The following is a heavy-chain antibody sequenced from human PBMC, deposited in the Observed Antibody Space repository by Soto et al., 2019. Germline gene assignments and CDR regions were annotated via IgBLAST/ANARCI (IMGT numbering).Heavy chain of an antibody. CDR2: MQPSSGRT. J-gene: IGHJ4*02. D-gene: IGHD1-26*01. Sequence: QVQLVQSGAEVREPGASVKVSCKASGYSFTSLDINWVRQTTGQGLEWMGWMQPSSGRTGYAQKFQGRVTMTRDTSINTAYMELSSLTADDTAFYYCARGVTAGVDYWGPGNLVTGSS. CDR1: GYSFTSLD. V-gene: IGHV1-8*01. CDR3: ARGVTAGVDY.